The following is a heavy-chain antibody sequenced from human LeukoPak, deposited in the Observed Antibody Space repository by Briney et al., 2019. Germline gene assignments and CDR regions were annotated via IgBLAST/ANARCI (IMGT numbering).Heavy chain of an antibody. Sequence: GGSLRLSCAASGFTFSSYAMSWVRQAPGKGLEWVSAISGSGGSTYYADSVKGRFTISRDNSKNTLCLQMNSLRAEDTAVYYCAKDPGSGWYHSNYFDYWGQGTPVTVSS. V-gene: IGHV3-23*01. D-gene: IGHD6-19*01. CDR3: AKDPGSGWYHSNYFDY. CDR2: ISGSGGST. CDR1: GFTFSSYA. J-gene: IGHJ4*02.